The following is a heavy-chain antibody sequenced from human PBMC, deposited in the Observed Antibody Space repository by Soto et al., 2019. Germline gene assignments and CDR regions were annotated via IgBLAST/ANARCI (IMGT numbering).Heavy chain of an antibody. J-gene: IGHJ3*02. Sequence: PGGSLRLSCAASGFTVSSNYMSWVRQAPGKGLEWVSVIYSGGSTYYADSVKGRFTISRDNSKNTLYLQMNSLRAEDTAVYYCARGIAVAGTDDAFDIWGQGTMVTVSS. CDR3: ARGIAVAGTDDAFDI. CDR1: GFTVSSNY. V-gene: IGHV3-53*01. D-gene: IGHD6-19*01. CDR2: IYSGGST.